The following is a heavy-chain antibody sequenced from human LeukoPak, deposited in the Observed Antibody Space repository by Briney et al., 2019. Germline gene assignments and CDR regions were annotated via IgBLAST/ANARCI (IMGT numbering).Heavy chain of an antibody. CDR3: ARGFRYGDYYFDY. CDR1: GGSFSGYY. Sequence: SETLSLTCAVYGGSFSGYYWSWIRQPPGKGLEWIGEINYSGSTNYNPSLKSRVTISVDTSKNQFSLKLSSVTAADTAVYYCARGFRYGDYYFDYWGQGTLVTASS. CDR2: INYSGST. D-gene: IGHD4-17*01. J-gene: IGHJ4*02. V-gene: IGHV4-34*01.